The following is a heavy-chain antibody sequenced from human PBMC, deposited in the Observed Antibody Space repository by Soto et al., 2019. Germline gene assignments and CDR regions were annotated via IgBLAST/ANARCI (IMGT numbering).Heavy chain of an antibody. CDR3: AKTRDYGDYPY. CDR1: GFTFNNYG. V-gene: IGHV3-33*06. J-gene: IGHJ4*02. D-gene: IGHD4-17*01. Sequence: GGSLRLSCAASGFTFNNYGMHWVRQAPGKGLEWVSVIWNDGGGYYYANSVKGRFTISRDNSKNTLYLQMNSLRAEDTAVYYCAKTRDYGDYPYWGQGTLVTVSS. CDR2: IWNDGGGY.